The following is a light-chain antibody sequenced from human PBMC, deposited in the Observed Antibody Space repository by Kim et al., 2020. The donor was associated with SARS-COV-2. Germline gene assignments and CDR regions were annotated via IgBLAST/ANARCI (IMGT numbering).Light chain of an antibody. V-gene: IGKV1-5*03. J-gene: IGKJ1*01. CDR2: KAS. CDR1: QSISSW. CDR3: QQYKTNSWT. Sequence: DIQMTQSPSTLSASVGDRVTITCRASQSISSWLAWYQQKPGKAPSLVIYKASTLESGVPSRFSGSGSGTEFTLTISSLQPDDFATYYCQQYKTNSWTFGQGTKVDIK.